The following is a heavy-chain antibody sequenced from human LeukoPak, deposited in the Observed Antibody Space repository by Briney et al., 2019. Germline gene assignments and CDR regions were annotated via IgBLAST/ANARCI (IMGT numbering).Heavy chain of an antibody. D-gene: IGHD5/OR15-5a*01. Sequence: GGSLRLSCAASGFTFSSYAMHWVRQAPGKGLEWVAVISYDGSNKYYADSVKGRFTISRDNSKNTLYLQMSSLRAEDTAVYYCARSVSVRYMDVWGKGTTVTVSS. CDR3: ARSVSVRYMDV. J-gene: IGHJ6*03. CDR2: ISYDGSNK. CDR1: GFTFSSYA. V-gene: IGHV3-30*15.